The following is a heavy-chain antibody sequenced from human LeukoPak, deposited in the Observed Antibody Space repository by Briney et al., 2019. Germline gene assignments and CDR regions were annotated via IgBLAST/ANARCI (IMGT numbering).Heavy chain of an antibody. Sequence: ASVKVSCKASGYTFTGYYMHWVRQAPGQGLEWMGWINPNSDFTNFAQNFQGRVTMTSDTSISTAYMELTRMTSDDTAVYFCARGGGTSGPELDYWGQGTLVTVSS. J-gene: IGHJ4*02. CDR3: ARGGGTSGPELDY. V-gene: IGHV1-2*02. CDR2: INPNSDFT. CDR1: GYTFTGYY. D-gene: IGHD3-3*01.